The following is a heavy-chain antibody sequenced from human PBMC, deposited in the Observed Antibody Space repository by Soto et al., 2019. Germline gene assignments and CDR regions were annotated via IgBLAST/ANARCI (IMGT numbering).Heavy chain of an antibody. CDR1: GYTFTSYY. Sequence: ASVKVSCKASGYTFTSYYMHWVRQAPGQGLEWMGIINPSGGSTSYAQKFQGRVTMTRDTSTSTVYMELSSLRSEDTAVYYCARDGNYYDSSGYPYYFDYWGQGTLVTVPQ. CDR3: ARDGNYYDSSGYPYYFDY. D-gene: IGHD3-22*01. V-gene: IGHV1-46*01. J-gene: IGHJ4*02. CDR2: INPSGGST.